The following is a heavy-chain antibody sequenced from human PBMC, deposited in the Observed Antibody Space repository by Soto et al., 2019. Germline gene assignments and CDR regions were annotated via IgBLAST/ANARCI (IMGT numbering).Heavy chain of an antibody. CDR3: AKSASIASYYGMDV. D-gene: IGHD6-6*01. CDR2: IYPGDSDT. V-gene: IGHV5-51*01. J-gene: IGHJ6*02. Sequence: PXESLTISGKGSGYSFTSYWIGLVRQMPGKGLEWMGIIYPGDSDTRYSPSFQGQVTISADKSISTAYLQWSSLKASDTAMYYCAKSASIASYYGMDVWGQGTTVTVSS. CDR1: GYSFTSYW.